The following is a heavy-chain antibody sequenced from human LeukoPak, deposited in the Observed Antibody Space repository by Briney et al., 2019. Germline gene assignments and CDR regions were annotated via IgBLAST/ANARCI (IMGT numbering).Heavy chain of an antibody. V-gene: IGHV4-4*02. J-gene: IGHJ6*03. CDR3: ARQSYYYYYYMDV. CDR2: IYHSGST. CDR1: GGSISSRNW. Sequence: PSGTLSLTCAVSGGSISSRNWWSWVRQPPGKGLEWIGEIYHSGSTNYNPSLKTRVTISVDKSKNQFSLKLSSVTAADTAVYYCARQSYYYYYYMDVWGKGTTVTISS.